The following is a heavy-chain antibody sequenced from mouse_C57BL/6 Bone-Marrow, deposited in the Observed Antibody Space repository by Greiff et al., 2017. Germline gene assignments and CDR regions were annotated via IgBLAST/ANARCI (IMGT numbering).Heavy chain of an antibody. CDR1: GYAFTNYL. D-gene: IGHD2-5*01. CDR2: INPGGGGT. Sequence: QVQLQQSGAELVRPGTSVKVSCKASGYAFTNYLIEWVKQRPGQGLEWIGVINPGGGGTNYDEKFQGKATLTADTSSSTASMPLSSLTSGDSAVYCWARGGYYYSTFAYWGQGTLVTVSA. J-gene: IGHJ3*01. V-gene: IGHV1-54*01. CDR3: ARGGYYYSTFAY.